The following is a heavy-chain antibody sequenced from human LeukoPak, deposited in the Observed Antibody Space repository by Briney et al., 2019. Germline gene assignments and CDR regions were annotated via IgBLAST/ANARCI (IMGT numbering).Heavy chain of an antibody. CDR2: ISSSSSYI. D-gene: IGHD3-9*01. CDR3: ARGNILTGYPVPYYHYYMDV. J-gene: IGHJ6*03. Sequence: GGSLRLSCAASGFTFSSYSMNWVRQAPGKGLEWVSSISSSSSYIYYADSVKGRLTISRDNAKNSLYLQMDSLRAEDTAVYYCARGNILTGYPVPYYHYYMDVWGKGTTVT. CDR1: GFTFSSYS. V-gene: IGHV3-21*01.